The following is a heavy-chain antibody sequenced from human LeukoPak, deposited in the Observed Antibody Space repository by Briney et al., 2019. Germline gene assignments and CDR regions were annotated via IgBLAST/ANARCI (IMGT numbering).Heavy chain of an antibody. J-gene: IGHJ1*01. CDR3: ARLLGAEYFQH. V-gene: IGHV4-59*08. D-gene: IGHD2/OR15-2a*01. Sequence: SETLSLTCTVSGAFITSHYWGWIRQPPEKGLEWIGYVHDSGSIRYNPSLESRVIISLDTSKNQFSLMLTSVTATDTAVYYCARLLGAEYFQHWGQGTLVTVSS. CDR1: GAFITSHY. CDR2: VHDSGSI.